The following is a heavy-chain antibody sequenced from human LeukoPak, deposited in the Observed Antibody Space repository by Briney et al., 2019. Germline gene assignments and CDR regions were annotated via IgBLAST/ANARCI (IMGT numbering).Heavy chain of an antibody. CDR3: AKAVVPVISQHYFDY. D-gene: IGHD3-22*01. CDR1: GFTFSSYG. V-gene: IGHV3-30*02. Sequence: GGSLRLSCAASGFTFSSYGIHWVRQAPGKGLGWVAYIQYDGSNEQYADSVKGRFSISRDNSKNILYLHVSSLRAEDTAVYYCAKAVVPVISQHYFDYWGQGTLVTVSS. CDR2: IQYDGSNE. J-gene: IGHJ4*02.